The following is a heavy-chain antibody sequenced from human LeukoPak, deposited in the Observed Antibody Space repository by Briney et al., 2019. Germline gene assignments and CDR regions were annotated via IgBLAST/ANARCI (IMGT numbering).Heavy chain of an antibody. D-gene: IGHD3-22*01. CDR1: GGSLSGYY. V-gene: IGHV4-59*01. J-gene: IGHJ5*02. CDR3: ARDLKDYYDSSGYLGYGWFDP. CDR2: IYYSGST. Sequence: PSETLSLTCTVYGGSLSGYYWSWIRQPPGKGLEWIGYIYYSGSTNYNPSLKSRVTISVDTSKNQFSLKLSSVTAADTAVYYCARDLKDYYDSSGYLGYGWFDPWGQGTLVTVSS.